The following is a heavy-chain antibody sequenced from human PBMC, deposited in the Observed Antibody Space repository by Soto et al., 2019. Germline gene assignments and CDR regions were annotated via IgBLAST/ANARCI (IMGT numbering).Heavy chain of an antibody. CDR1: GLTFSSYA. CDR3: ARVRGPYCGGDCYPPTPNWFDP. Sequence: TGGSLRLSCAASGLTFSSYAMSWVRQAPGKGLEWVSAISGSGGSTYYADSVKGRFTISRDNSKNTLYLQMNSLRAEDTAVYYCARVRGPYCGGDCYPPTPNWFDPWGQGTLVTV. D-gene: IGHD2-21*02. J-gene: IGHJ5*02. CDR2: ISGSGGST. V-gene: IGHV3-23*01.